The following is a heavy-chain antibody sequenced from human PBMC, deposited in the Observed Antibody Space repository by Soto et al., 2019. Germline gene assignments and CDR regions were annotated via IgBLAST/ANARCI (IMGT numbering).Heavy chain of an antibody. J-gene: IGHJ4*02. D-gene: IGHD4-17*01. CDR1: GGSISNYY. Sequence: QVQLQESGPGRVKPSETLSLTCTVSGGSISNYYWSWIRQPPGKGLEWIGYIYYSGSTNYNPSLKSRVTIAVDTSKNQFPLRLSSVTAADTAVYYCARRYGPSFDYWGQGTLVTVSS. V-gene: IGHV4-59*01. CDR3: ARRYGPSFDY. CDR2: IYYSGST.